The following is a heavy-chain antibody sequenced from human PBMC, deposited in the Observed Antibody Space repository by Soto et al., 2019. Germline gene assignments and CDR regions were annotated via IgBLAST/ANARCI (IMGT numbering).Heavy chain of an antibody. Sequence: GGSLRLSCASSGFTLIDYYMSWIRQAPGKGLEWISYINRSGSTRYYADSVKGRFTISRDNAENSLYLQMNSLRAEDTAVYYCARVTIEYSSSDYFDYWGQGTLVTVSS. J-gene: IGHJ4*02. V-gene: IGHV3-11*01. CDR3: ARVTIEYSSSDYFDY. CDR2: INRSGSTR. D-gene: IGHD6-6*01. CDR1: GFTLIDYY.